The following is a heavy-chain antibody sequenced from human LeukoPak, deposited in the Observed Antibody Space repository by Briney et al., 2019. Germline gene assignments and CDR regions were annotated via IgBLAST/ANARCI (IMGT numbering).Heavy chain of an antibody. CDR3: ARDANFVPSRGGGWFDP. Sequence: TGGSLRLSCAASGFTFSSYGMHWVRQAPGKGLEWVAVIWYDGSNKYYADSVKGRFTISRDNSKNTLYLQMNSLRAEDTAVYYCARDANFVPSRGGGWFDPWGQGTLVTVSS. CDR2: IWYDGSNK. V-gene: IGHV3-33*08. J-gene: IGHJ5*02. D-gene: IGHD3-3*01. CDR1: GFTFSSYG.